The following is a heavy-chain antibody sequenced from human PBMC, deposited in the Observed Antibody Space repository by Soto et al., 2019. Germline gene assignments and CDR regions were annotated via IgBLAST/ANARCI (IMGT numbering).Heavy chain of an antibody. Sequence: PGGSLRLSCAASGFTFSSYAMSWVRQAPGKGLEWVSAISGSGGSTYYADSVKGRFTISRDNSKNTLYLQMNSLRAEDTAVYYCAKDPGIVARSYNSFDYWGQGTLVTVSS. V-gene: IGHV3-23*01. CDR1: GFTFSSYA. CDR2: ISGSGGST. CDR3: AKDPGIVARSYNSFDY. D-gene: IGHD5-12*01. J-gene: IGHJ4*02.